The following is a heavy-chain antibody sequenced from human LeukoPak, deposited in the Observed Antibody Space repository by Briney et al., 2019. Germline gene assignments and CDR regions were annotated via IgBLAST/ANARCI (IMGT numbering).Heavy chain of an antibody. CDR3: AKDSSGTGGWYFDL. D-gene: IGHD6-13*01. CDR2: IWYDGSNK. CDR1: GFTFSTYG. J-gene: IGHJ2*01. Sequence: GRSLRLSCEASGFTFSTYGMHWVRQAPGKGLEWVAVIWYDGSNKNYADSVKGRFTISRDNSKNTLNLQMNSLRAEDTALYYCAKDSSGTGGWYFDLWGRGTLVTVSS. V-gene: IGHV3-33*06.